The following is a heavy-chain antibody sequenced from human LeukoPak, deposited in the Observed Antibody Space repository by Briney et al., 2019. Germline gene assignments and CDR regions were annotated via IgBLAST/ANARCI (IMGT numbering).Heavy chain of an antibody. J-gene: IGHJ4*02. V-gene: IGHV4-34*01. Sequence: SETLSLTCAVYGVSFSGYYWSWIRQPPAKGLEWIGEINHSGNTSYNPSLKSRVTISVDTSKNQFSLKLNSVTAADTAVYYCARRVNYYGSGSLFDYWGQGTLVTVSS. D-gene: IGHD3-10*01. CDR2: INHSGNT. CDR3: ARRVNYYGSGSLFDY. CDR1: GVSFSGYY.